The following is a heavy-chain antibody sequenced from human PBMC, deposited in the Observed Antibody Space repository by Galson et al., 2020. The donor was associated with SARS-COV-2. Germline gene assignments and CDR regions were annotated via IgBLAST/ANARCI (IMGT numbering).Heavy chain of an antibody. CDR2: ISAYNGNT. CDR1: GYTFTSYG. V-gene: IGHV1-18*01. CDR3: ARFRGYCSSTSCPEYAFDI. J-gene: IGHJ3*02. Sequence: ASVKVSCKASGYTFTSYGISWVRQAPGQGLEWMGWISAYNGNTNYAQKLQGRVTMTTDTSTSTAYMELRSLRSDDTAVYYCARFRGYCSSTSCPEYAFDIWGQGTMVTVSS. D-gene: IGHD2-2*01.